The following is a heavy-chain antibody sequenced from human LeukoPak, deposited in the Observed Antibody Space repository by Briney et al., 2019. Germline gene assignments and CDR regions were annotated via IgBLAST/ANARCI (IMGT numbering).Heavy chain of an antibody. CDR2: INHSGST. Sequence: ASETLSLTCTVSGGSISSYYWSWIRQPPGKGLEWIGEINHSGSTNYNLSLKSRVTISVDTSKNQFSLKLSSVTAADTAVYYCARGQIGTTTVRGYNWFDPWGQGTLVTVSS. J-gene: IGHJ5*02. CDR1: GGSISSYY. V-gene: IGHV4-34*01. CDR3: ARGQIGTTTVRGYNWFDP. D-gene: IGHD4-17*01.